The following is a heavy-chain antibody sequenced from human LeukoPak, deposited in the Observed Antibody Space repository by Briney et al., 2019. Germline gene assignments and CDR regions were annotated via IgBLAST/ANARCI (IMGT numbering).Heavy chain of an antibody. CDR1: GGSISSSSYY. J-gene: IGHJ4*02. CDR3: AREVTNWNSYGGYYFDY. Sequence: SETLSLTCTVSGGSISSSSYYWGWIRQPPGKGLEWIGSIYYSGSTYYNPSLKSRVTISVDTSKNQFSLKLSSVTAADTAVYYCAREVTNWNSYGGYYFDYWGQGTLVTVSS. V-gene: IGHV4-39*07. CDR2: IYYSGST. D-gene: IGHD1-1*01.